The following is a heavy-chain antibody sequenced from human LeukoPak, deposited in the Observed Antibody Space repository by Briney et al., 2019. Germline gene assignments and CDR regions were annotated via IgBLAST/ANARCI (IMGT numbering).Heavy chain of an antibody. D-gene: IGHD3-22*01. J-gene: IGHJ3*02. Sequence: GASVKVSCKASGYTFTSYYMHWVRQAPGQGLEWMGIINPSGGSTSYAQKFQGRVAMTRDMSTSTVYMELSSLRSEDTAVYYCARGGFLYDSSGYEAAFDIWGRGTMVTVSS. CDR2: INPSGGST. CDR1: GYTFTSYY. CDR3: ARGGFLYDSSGYEAAFDI. V-gene: IGHV1-46*01.